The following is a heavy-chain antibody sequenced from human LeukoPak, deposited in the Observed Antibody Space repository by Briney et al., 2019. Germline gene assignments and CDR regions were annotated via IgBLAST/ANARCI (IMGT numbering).Heavy chain of an antibody. CDR2: ISYDGSNK. J-gene: IGHJ4*02. CDR1: GFTFSSYG. V-gene: IGHV3-30*03. Sequence: QAGGSLRLSCAASGFTFSSYGMHWIRQAPGKGLEWVAVISYDGSNKYYADSVKGRFTISRDNSKNTLYLQMNSLRSEDTAVYYCARGYHPEAYCGGDCYSYYYWGQGTLVTVSS. CDR3: ARGYHPEAYCGGDCYSYYY. D-gene: IGHD2-21*02.